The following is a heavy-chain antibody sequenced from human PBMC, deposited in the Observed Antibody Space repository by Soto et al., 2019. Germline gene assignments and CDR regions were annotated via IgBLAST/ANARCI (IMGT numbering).Heavy chain of an antibody. J-gene: IGHJ6*02. Sequence: YGSPWVLQIHGKGLEWMGIIYPGDSTTKYSPSFQGQVTISADKSISTAYLQWSSLKASDTAMYYCARRAGYRITTTCSDMDVCAEALTLNVS. CDR2: IYPGDSTT. D-gene: IGHD2-2*01. CDR1: YG. CDR3: ARRAGYRITTTCSDMDV. V-gene: IGHV5-51*01.